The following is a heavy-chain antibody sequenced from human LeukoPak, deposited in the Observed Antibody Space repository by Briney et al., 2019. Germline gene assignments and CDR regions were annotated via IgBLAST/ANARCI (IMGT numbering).Heavy chain of an antibody. Sequence: PGGSLRLSCAASGFTFSDAWMSWVRQAPGKGLEWVGRIKKKTDGGTTDYAAPVKGRFTISREESKNTLYLQMNSLKSEDTAVYYCTTDGGSRWAPLFQHWGQGTLVIVSP. D-gene: IGHD6-13*01. J-gene: IGHJ1*01. V-gene: IGHV3-15*01. CDR3: TTDGGSRWAPLFQH. CDR2: IKKKTDGGTT. CDR1: GFTFSDAW.